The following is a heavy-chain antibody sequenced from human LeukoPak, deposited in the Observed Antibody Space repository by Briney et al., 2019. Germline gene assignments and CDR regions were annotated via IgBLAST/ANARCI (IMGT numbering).Heavy chain of an antibody. CDR1: GXXXXXXX. CDR2: IXYXGSNX. V-gene: IGHV3-33*01. D-gene: IGHD3-9*01. J-gene: IGHJ4*02. CDR3: ARDLLAGQFDY. Sequence: GGSLRLSCAXXGXXXXXXXXXXXXXAXXXXLXXVXXIXYXGSNXYYAXSVXGXFTISRDNSKNTLYLQMNSLRAXDTAVYYCARDLLAGQFDYWGQGTLVTVSS.